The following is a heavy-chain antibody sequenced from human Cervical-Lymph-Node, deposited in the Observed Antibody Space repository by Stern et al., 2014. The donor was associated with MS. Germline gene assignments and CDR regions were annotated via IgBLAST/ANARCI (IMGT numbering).Heavy chain of an antibody. CDR1: GFSISSLG. J-gene: IGHJ6*02. CDR2: ISFGGSNK. Sequence: VQLVESGGGVVQPGGSLRLSCAASGFSISSLGMHWVRQAPGKGLEWVAVISFGGSNKKYADSVKGRFSISRDHSKNTMCLQMNSLGPEDTAVYFCMGVGDAMDVWGQGTTVIVS. CDR3: MGVGDAMDV. V-gene: IGHV3-30*03.